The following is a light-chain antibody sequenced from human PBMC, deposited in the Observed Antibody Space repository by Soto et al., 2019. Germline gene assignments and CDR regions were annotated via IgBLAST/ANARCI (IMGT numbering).Light chain of an antibody. CDR2: DAS. J-gene: IGKJ3*01. V-gene: IGKV1-5*01. CDR3: QEYTSWT. CDR1: QSVGRW. Sequence: DIQMTQSPSTLSASVGDRVTITCRASQSVGRWLAWYQQTPGKAPKLLIYDASSLESGVPSRFRGSGSGTEFTLTISSLQPDDFATDYCQEYTSWTFGPGTKVDLK.